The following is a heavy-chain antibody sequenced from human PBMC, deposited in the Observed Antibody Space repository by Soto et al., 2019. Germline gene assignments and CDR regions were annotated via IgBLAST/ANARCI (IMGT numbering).Heavy chain of an antibody. D-gene: IGHD5-18*01. V-gene: IGHV3-30*18. J-gene: IGHJ4*02. CDR3: AKYGYSYVSFDY. Sequence: GGSLRLSCAASGFTFSSYGMHWVRQAPGKGLEWVAVISYDGSNKYYADSVKGRFTISRDNSKNTLYLQMNSLRAEDTAVYYWAKYGYSYVSFDYWGQGTLVTVSS. CDR1: GFTFSSYG. CDR2: ISYDGSNK.